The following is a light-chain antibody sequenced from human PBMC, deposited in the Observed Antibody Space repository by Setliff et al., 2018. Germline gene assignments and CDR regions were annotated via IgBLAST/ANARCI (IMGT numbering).Light chain of an antibody. CDR3: LSYAGSGTYV. J-gene: IGLJ1*01. Sequence: QFALAQPASVSGSPGQSITISCTGSSSDVETYNIVSWYQQHPGKAPKILIYQVNQRPSGVSDRFSGSKSGNTASLTISGLQAEDEADYYCLSYAGSGTYVFGSGTKVTVL. CDR2: QVN. CDR1: SSDVETYNI. V-gene: IGLV2-23*02.